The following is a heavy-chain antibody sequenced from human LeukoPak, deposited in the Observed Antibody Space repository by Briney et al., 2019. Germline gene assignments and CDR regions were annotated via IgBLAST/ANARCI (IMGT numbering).Heavy chain of an antibody. D-gene: IGHD1-26*01. CDR1: GFTFSNNW. V-gene: IGHV3-74*01. J-gene: IGHJ4*02. Sequence: GGSLRLSCAASGFTFSNNWMHWVRQAPGKGLVWVSRIKGDGSSTSYADSVKGRFTISRDNAKNTLFLQMNSLRAEDTAVYYCVRDGVGAPPFDYWGQGALVIVSS. CDR2: IKGDGSST. CDR3: VRDGVGAPPFDY.